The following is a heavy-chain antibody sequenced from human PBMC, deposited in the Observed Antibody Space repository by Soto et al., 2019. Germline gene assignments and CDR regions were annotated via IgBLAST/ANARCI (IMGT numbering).Heavy chain of an antibody. J-gene: IGHJ4*02. CDR1: GGSISSYY. CDR2: IYYSGST. Sequence: SETLSLTCTVSGGSISSYYWSWIRQPPGKGLEWIGYIYYSGSTNYNPSLKSRVTISVDTSKNQFSLKLSSVTAADTAVYYCARVGRMFAVGAIGSYYFDYWGQGTLVTVSS. V-gene: IGHV4-59*01. CDR3: ARVGRMFAVGAIGSYYFDY. D-gene: IGHD1-26*01.